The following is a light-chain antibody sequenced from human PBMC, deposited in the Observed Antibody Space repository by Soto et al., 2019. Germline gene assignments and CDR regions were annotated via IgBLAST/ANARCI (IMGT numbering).Light chain of an antibody. CDR3: HQYGLSPPYT. Sequence: DIVLTQSPGTLSLSPGERATLSCRASQIISSTYLGWYQQKPGQAPRLLIYGASSRATGIPDRFSGSGSGTDFTLTISRLEPEDFAVYYCHQYGLSPPYTFGPGTKVDIK. J-gene: IGKJ3*01. CDR2: GAS. V-gene: IGKV3-20*01. CDR1: QIISSTY.